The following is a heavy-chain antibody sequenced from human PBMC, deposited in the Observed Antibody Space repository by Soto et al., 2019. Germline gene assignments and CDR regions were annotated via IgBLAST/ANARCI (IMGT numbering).Heavy chain of an antibody. CDR2: ISDDGKTQ. D-gene: IGHD6-19*01. J-gene: IGHJ4*01. V-gene: IGHV3-30*18. CDR3: VKGGYKTGWPAFDH. CDR1: RFRFSAYG. Sequence: QVKLVESGGAVVQSGRSLRLSCTASRFRFSAYGMHWVRQAPGKGLEWVALISDDGKTQFFTDSVEGRFTISRDNSRTTIYLQMNSLRPEDTAVYYCVKGGYKTGWPAFDHWGHGTRVTVSS.